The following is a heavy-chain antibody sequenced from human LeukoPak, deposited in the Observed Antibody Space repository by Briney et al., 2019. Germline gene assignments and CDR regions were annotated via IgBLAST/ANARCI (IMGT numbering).Heavy chain of an antibody. D-gene: IGHD5-12*01. J-gene: IGHJ4*02. CDR1: GFTFSGYA. Sequence: GGSLRLSCAASGFTFSGYAMHWVRQAPGKGLEYVSGIGSNGGNIYYANYVKGRFTISRDNSKNTLYLQMGSLRAEDMAVYYCVGGYYFDFWGQGSLVTVSS. CDR3: VGGYYFDF. CDR2: IGSNGGNI. V-gene: IGHV3-64*01.